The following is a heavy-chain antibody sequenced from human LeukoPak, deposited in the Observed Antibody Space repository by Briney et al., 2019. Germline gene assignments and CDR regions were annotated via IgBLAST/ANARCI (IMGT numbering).Heavy chain of an antibody. J-gene: IGHJ4*02. V-gene: IGHV3-74*01. CDR3: ARGASNRFDY. CDR1: GFTFSNYW. Sequence: GGSLRLFCAASGFTFSNYWMHWVRQAPGKGLVWVSRIYTDGSSTNYADSVKGRFTISRDNAKNTLYLQMNSLRAEDTAVYCCARGASNRFDYWGQGTLVTVSS. CDR2: IYTDGSST. D-gene: IGHD1-14*01.